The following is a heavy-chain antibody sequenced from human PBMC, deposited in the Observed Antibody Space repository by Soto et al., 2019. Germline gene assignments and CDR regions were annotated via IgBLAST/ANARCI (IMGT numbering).Heavy chain of an antibody. CDR3: ARDSGDYVWGSYRYYYGMDV. D-gene: IGHD3-16*02. V-gene: IGHV3-30-3*01. J-gene: IGHJ6*01. CDR2: ISYDGSNK. CDR1: GFTFSSYA. Sequence: QVQLVESGGGVVQPGRSLRLSCAASGFTFSSYAMHWVRQAPGKGLEWVAVISYDGSNKYYADSVKGRFTISRDNSKNTLYLQMNSLRAEDTAVYYCARDSGDYVWGSYRYYYGMDVW.